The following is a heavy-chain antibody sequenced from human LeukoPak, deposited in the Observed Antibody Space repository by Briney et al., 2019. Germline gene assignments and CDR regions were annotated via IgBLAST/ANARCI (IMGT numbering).Heavy chain of an antibody. Sequence: PGGSLRLSCAASGFTFSSYSMNWVRQAPGKGLEWVSSISSSSSYIYYADSVKGRFTISRDNAKNSLYLQMNSLRAEDTAVYYCARDVSMGATNFDYWGQGTLVTVSS. J-gene: IGHJ4*02. CDR3: ARDVSMGATNFDY. V-gene: IGHV3-21*01. CDR1: GFTFSSYS. D-gene: IGHD1-26*01. CDR2: ISSSSSYI.